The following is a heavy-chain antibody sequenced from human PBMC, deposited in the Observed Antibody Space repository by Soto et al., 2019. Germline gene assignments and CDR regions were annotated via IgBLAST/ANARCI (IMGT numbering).Heavy chain of an antibody. CDR1: GGSISSGGYY. D-gene: IGHD2-8*01. J-gene: IGHJ5*02. Sequence: PSETLSLTCTVSGGSISSGGYYWSWIRHHPGKGLEWIGSFYSSGSIIYNPSLRSRVSISGDTSSNQFSLNLTSVTAADTAVYYCARSPGYFTISSLDPWGQGTLVTVSS. V-gene: IGHV4-39*07. CDR3: ARSPGYFTISSLDP. CDR2: FYSSGSI.